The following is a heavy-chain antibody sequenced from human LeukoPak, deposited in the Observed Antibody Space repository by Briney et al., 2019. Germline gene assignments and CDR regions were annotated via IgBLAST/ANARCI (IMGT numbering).Heavy chain of an antibody. Sequence: GESLQISCKGSGYSFTSYWIGWVRQMPGKGLEWMGIIYPGDSDTRYSPSFQGQVTISADKSISTAYLQWSSLKASDTAMYYCARAMVRGVIDYYGMDVWGQGTTVTVSS. J-gene: IGHJ6*02. CDR3: ARAMVRGVIDYYGMDV. CDR1: GYSFTSYW. CDR2: IYPGDSDT. D-gene: IGHD3-10*01. V-gene: IGHV5-51*01.